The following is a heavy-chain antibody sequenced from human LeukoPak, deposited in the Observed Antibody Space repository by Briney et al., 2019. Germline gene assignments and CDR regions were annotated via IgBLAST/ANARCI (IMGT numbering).Heavy chain of an antibody. J-gene: IGHJ4*02. D-gene: IGHD1-1*01. V-gene: IGHV3-30*04. CDR3: ARARRTGYAFGPQAD. Sequence: PGGSLRLSCAGSGFSFSDYVMHWVRQAPGKGLEWVAVISFDSTSRYYTDSVKGRFTISRDNSKNTLFLQMDSLKNEDTAMYYCARARRTGYAFGPQADWGQGTLVTVSS. CDR2: ISFDSTSR. CDR1: GFSFSDYV.